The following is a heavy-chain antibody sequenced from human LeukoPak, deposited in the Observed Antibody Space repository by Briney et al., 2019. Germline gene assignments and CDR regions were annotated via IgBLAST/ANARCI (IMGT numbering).Heavy chain of an antibody. V-gene: IGHV3-74*01. CDR3: ARSRYSSSEFDY. J-gene: IGHJ4*02. D-gene: IGHD6-13*01. CDR1: GFTFSSYW. Sequence: GGSLRLSCAASGFTFSSYWMHWVRQAPGKGLVWVSRINGDGNSTSYADSVEGRFTISRDNAKNTLYLQMNSLRAEDTAMYYCARSRYSSSEFDYWGQGTLVTVSS. CDR2: INGDGNST.